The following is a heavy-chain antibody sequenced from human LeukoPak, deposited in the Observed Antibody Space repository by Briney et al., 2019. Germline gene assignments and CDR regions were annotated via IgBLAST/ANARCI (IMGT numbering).Heavy chain of an antibody. Sequence: SETLSLTCAVYGGSLSGYYWSGFRQPPVKGLEWSGEMHYTGATNYSPSLKSRVNISAGTSNNQFSLKVNSVTAADTAVYYCARGVTLYYYFDLWGRGTLVTVSS. CDR1: GGSLSGYY. CDR3: ARGVTLYYYFDL. J-gene: IGHJ2*01. D-gene: IGHD4-23*01. V-gene: IGHV4-34*01. CDR2: MHYTGAT.